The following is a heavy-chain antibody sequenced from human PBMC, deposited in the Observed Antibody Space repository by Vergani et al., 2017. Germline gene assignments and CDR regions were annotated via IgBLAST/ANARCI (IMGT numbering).Heavy chain of an antibody. V-gene: IGHV3-48*04. D-gene: IGHD1-20*01. CDR2: ISSSSSTI. CDR3: ARANWNDPHCAFDI. J-gene: IGHJ3*02. Sequence: EVQLVESGGGLVQPGGSLRLSCAASGFTFSSYSMNWVRQAPGKGLEWVSYISSSSSTIYYADSVKGRFTISRDNAMNSLYLQMNSLRAEDTAVYYCARANWNDPHCAFDIWGQGTMVTVSS. CDR1: GFTFSSYS.